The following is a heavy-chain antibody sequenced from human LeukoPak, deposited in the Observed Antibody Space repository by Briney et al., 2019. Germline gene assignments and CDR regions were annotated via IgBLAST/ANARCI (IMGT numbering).Heavy chain of an antibody. CDR2: IYHSGST. D-gene: IGHD3-22*01. J-gene: IGHJ5*02. Sequence: SETLSLTCTVSGGSISSGGYSWSWIRQPPGKGLEWIGYIYHSGSTYYNPSLKSRVTISVDRSKNQFSLKLSSVTAADTAVYYCARTSRNYYDSSGYYYFNWFDPWGQGTLVTVSS. CDR3: ARTSRNYYDSSGYYYFNWFDP. V-gene: IGHV4-30-2*01. CDR1: GGSISSGGYS.